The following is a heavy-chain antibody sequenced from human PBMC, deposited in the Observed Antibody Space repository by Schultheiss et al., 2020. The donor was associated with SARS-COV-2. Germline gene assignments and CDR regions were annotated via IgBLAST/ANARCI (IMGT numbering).Heavy chain of an antibody. J-gene: IGHJ4*02. CDR3: STLAGYSIDY. V-gene: IGHV3-15*01. Sequence: GGSLRLSCAASGFTVSSNYMSWVRQAPGKGLEWVGRVKSKTDGGTTDYIASVKGRFTISRDDSKNTLFLQMNSLKIEDTGVYYCSTLAGYSIDYWGQGTLVTVSS. D-gene: IGHD2-15*01. CDR2: VKSKTDGGTT. CDR1: GFTVSSNY.